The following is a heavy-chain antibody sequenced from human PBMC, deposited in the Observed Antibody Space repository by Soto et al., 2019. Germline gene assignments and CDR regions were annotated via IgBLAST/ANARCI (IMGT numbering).Heavy chain of an antibody. V-gene: IGHV3-15*01. D-gene: IGHD5-18*01. CDR3: TTDDVDTAMAYYYYYGMDV. Sequence: GGSLRLSCAASGFTFSNAWMSWVRQAPGKGLEWVGRIKSKTDGGTTDYAAPVKGRFTISRDDSKNTLYLQMNSLKTEDTAVYYCTTDDVDTAMAYYYYYGMDVWGQGTTVTVSS. CDR1: GFTFSNAW. CDR2: IKSKTDGGTT. J-gene: IGHJ6*02.